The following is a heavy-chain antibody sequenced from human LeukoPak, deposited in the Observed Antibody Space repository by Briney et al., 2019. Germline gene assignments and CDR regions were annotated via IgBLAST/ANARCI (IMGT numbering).Heavy chain of an antibody. CDR3: AREGSSSRGYFDY. V-gene: IGHV3-33*08. D-gene: IGHD6-13*01. CDR2: IWYGGSNK. Sequence: GGSLRLSCAASGFTFSSYGMHWVRQAPGKGLEWVAVIWYGGSNKYYADSVKGRFTISRDNSKNTLYLQMNSLRAEDTAVYYCAREGSSSRGYFDYWGQGTLVTVSS. J-gene: IGHJ4*02. CDR1: GFTFSSYG.